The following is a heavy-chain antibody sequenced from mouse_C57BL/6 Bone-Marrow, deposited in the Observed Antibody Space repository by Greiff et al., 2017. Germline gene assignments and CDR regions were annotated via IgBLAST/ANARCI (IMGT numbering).Heavy chain of an antibody. CDR2: IDPANGNT. J-gene: IGHJ2*01. D-gene: IGHD1-1*01. Sequence: VQLQQSVAELVRPGASVKLSCTASGFNIKNPYMHWVKQRPEQGLEWIGRIDPANGNTKYAPKFQGKATITADTSSNTAYLQLSSLTSEDTAIYYCARSDYYGSSYRGDYFDYWGQGTTLTVSS. CDR3: ARSDYYGSSYRGDYFDY. CDR1: GFNIKNPY. V-gene: IGHV14-3*01.